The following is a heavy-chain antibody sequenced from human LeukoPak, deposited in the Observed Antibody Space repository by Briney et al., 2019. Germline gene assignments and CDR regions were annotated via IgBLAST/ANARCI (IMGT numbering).Heavy chain of an antibody. CDR1: GFTFSSYS. V-gene: IGHV3-21*01. CDR3: ARSPIYCSSTSCYEERTFDY. CDR2: ISSSSSYI. Sequence: GGSLRLSCAASGFTFSSYSMNWVRQAPGKGLEWVSSISSSSSYIYYADSVEGRFTISRDNAKNSLYLQMNSLRAEDTAVYYCARSPIYCSSTSCYEERTFDYWGQGTLVTVSS. J-gene: IGHJ4*02. D-gene: IGHD2-2*01.